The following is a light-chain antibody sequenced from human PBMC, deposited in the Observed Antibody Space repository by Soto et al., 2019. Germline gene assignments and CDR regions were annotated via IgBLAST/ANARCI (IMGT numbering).Light chain of an antibody. V-gene: IGKV3-15*01. CDR3: QQYGSSPPIT. CDR2: AAS. CDR1: QSISRD. Sequence: DIVMTQSPATLSVSPGNRATLSCRASQSISRDLAWYQQKPGQAPRLLIFAASTRATGIPARFSGSGSGTEFTLTISSLQSEDFAVYYCQQYGSSPPITFGQGTRLEIK. J-gene: IGKJ5*01.